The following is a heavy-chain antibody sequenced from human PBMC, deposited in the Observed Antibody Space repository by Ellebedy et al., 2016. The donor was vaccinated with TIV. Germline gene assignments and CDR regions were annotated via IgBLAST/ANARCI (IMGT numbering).Heavy chain of an antibody. CDR2: NNHSGST. J-gene: IGHJ5*02. V-gene: IGHV4-34*01. CDR3: ARVLEGTYSSSSRSWFDP. Sequence: MPSETLSLTCAVYGGSFSGYYWSWIRQPPGKGLEWIGENNHSGSTNYNPSLKSRVTISVDTSKNQFSLKMRSVTAADTAVYYCARVLEGTYSSSSRSWFDPWGQGTLVTVSS. CDR1: GGSFSGYY. D-gene: IGHD6-6*01.